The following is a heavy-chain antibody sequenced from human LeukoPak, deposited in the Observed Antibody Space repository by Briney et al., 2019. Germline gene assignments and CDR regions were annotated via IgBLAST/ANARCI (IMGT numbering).Heavy chain of an antibody. CDR3: ARGPFLFYGSGTFDY. D-gene: IGHD3-10*01. V-gene: IGHV1-3*04. CDR2: INTGNGNT. J-gene: IGHJ4*02. CDR1: GYTFTSYA. Sequence: ASVKVSCKASGYTFTSYAMHWVRQAPGQRLEWMGWINTGNGNTKYSQKFQGRVTITRDTSASTAYMELISLTSEDTAVYYCARGPFLFYGSGTFDYRGQGTLVTVSS.